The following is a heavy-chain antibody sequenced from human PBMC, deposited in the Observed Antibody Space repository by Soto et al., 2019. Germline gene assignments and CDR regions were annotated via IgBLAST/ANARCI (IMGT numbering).Heavy chain of an antibody. Sequence: QVQVVESGGGVVQPGGSLRLSCAASGFTFSTYAMQWVRQAPGKGPDWVAFISSDGSNEYYADSVKGRFTISRDNSKKTLYLQMNSLRPEDTAVYCCVSRGISAFDHWGQGTLVTVSS. CDR2: ISSDGSNE. J-gene: IGHJ4*02. CDR3: VSRGISAFDH. V-gene: IGHV3-30-3*01. D-gene: IGHD1-1*01. CDR1: GFTFSTYA.